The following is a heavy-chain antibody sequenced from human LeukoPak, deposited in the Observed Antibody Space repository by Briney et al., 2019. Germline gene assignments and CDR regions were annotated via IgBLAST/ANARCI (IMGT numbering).Heavy chain of an antibody. V-gene: IGHV1-2*02. CDR2: INPNSGDT. CDR1: GFTFTDYY. Sequence: ASVKVSCKASGFTFTDYYIHWVRQAPGHGLEWMGWINPNSGDTDYAQKFEGRVSMTRDSAIGTAYMELSRLRSDDTALYYCASSLYCTNIVTCYASALDYWGQGALVTVSS. CDR3: ASSLYCTNIVTCYASALDY. J-gene: IGHJ4*02. D-gene: IGHD2-8*01.